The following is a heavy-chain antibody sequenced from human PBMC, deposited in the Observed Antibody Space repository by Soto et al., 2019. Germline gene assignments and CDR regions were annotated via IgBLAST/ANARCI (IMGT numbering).Heavy chain of an antibody. CDR1: GFTFSSYS. V-gene: IGHV3-48*01. Sequence: EVQLVESGGGLVQPGGSLRLSCAASGFTFSSYSMNWVRQAPGKGLEWVSYISSSSSTIYYADSVKGRFTISRDNAKNSLYLQMNSLRVEDTAVYYCARDSISTWLAARTFDYWGHGTLVTVSS. CDR3: ARDSISTWLAARTFDY. J-gene: IGHJ4*01. CDR2: ISSSSSTI. D-gene: IGHD6-19*01.